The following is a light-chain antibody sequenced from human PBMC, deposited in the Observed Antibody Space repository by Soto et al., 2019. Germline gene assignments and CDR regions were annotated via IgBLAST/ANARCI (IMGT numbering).Light chain of an antibody. V-gene: IGLV2-14*01. CDR3: NSFRVNRLYV. Sequence: QSALAQPASVSGSPGQTITISCTGTSSDVGGYNAVSWYQHHPGKAPKLIIYEVTHRPAGVSGRFSASKSGNTASLTISGLQAEDEADYYCNSFRVNRLYVFGTGTKATVL. CDR2: EVT. J-gene: IGLJ1*01. CDR1: SSDVGGYNA.